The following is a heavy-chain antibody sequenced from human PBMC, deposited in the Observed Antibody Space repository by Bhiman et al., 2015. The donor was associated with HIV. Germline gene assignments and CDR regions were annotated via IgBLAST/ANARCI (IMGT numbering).Heavy chain of an antibody. CDR2: ISDDGSNK. CDR3: AKDLGESENEEWASDYYDFGSDYPGQDPRAVVGAFDI. Sequence: VQLVESGGGLVQPGGSLRLSCAASGFTFSSYGMHWVRQAPGKGLEWVAVISDDGSNKYYADSVKGRFTISRDNSKNTLYLQMNSLRAEDTAVYYCAKDLGESENEEWASDYYDFGSDYPGQDPRAVVGAFDIWGQGTMGHRLF. J-gene: IGHJ3*02. D-gene: IGHD3-3*01. V-gene: IGHV3-30*18. CDR1: GFTFSSYG.